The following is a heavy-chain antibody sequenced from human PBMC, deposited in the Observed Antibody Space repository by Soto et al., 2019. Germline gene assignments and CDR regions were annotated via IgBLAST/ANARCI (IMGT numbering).Heavy chain of an antibody. D-gene: IGHD2-15*01. V-gene: IGHV4-39*01. Sequence: QLQLQESGPGLVKPSETLSLTCTVSSGSISSSSYYWGWIRQPPGKGLEWIGSIYYSGSTYYNPSLKSRVTISVDTSKTQFSLKLSSVTAAHPAVYYCARHLEDIVVVVAATPPNYFDYWGQGTLVTVSS. CDR2: IYYSGST. J-gene: IGHJ4*02. CDR1: SGSISSSSYY. CDR3: ARHLEDIVVVVAATPPNYFDY.